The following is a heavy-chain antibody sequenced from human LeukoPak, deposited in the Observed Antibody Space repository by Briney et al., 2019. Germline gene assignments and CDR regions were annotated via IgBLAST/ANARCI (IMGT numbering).Heavy chain of an antibody. CDR2: VSFDGRKT. J-gene: IGHJ4*02. V-gene: IGHV3-30*03. CDR1: GFTFTNYG. Sequence: GTSLRLSCEASGFTFTNYGMHWVRQAPGKGPECVAVVSFDGRKTYYAGFAEGRFTISRDDSNNMVYLQMNNLRVEDTAMYYCAGGTGFIIKDWGQGTLVTVSS. CDR3: AGGTGFIIKD. D-gene: IGHD3-9*01.